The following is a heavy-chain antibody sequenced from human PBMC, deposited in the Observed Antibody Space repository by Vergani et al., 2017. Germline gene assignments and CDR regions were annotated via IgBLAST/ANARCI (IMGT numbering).Heavy chain of an antibody. V-gene: IGHV4-59*01. CDR1: GGSISSYY. CDR2: IYYSGST. J-gene: IGHJ4*02. CDR3: ARPDNYGDYVPFDY. D-gene: IGHD4-17*01. Sequence: QVQLQESGPGLVKPSENLSLTCTVSGGSISSYYWSWIRQPPGKGLEWIGYIYYSGSTNYNPSLKSRVTISVDTSKNQFSLKLSSVTAADTAVYYCARPDNYGDYVPFDYWGQGTLVTVSS.